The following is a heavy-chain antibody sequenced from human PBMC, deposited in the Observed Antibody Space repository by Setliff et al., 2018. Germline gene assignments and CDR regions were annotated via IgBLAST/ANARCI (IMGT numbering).Heavy chain of an antibody. CDR1: GGSISSGSYY. Sequence: PSETLSLTCAVSGGSISSGSYYWSWIRQPAGKGLEWVGRLHTSGSTNYNPSLKGRVTISVDTSKNHFSLGLSSVIAADTATYYCVRVRVVQGYYEFDSWGQGALVTVSS. D-gene: IGHD3-16*01. V-gene: IGHV4-61*02. CDR2: LHTSGST. J-gene: IGHJ4*02. CDR3: VRVRVVQGYYEFDS.